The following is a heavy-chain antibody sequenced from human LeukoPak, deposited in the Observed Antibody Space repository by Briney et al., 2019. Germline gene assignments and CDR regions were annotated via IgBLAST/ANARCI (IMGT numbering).Heavy chain of an antibody. Sequence: GGSLRLSCAASGIIFSSYTMSWVRQAPGKGLEWVSTISGGGDSTYYVDSVKGRFTISRDNSKNTLYLQVNSLRAEDTAVYYCAKDSPSAPVTSVWGQGTLVTVSS. CDR2: ISGGGDST. V-gene: IGHV3-23*01. CDR1: GIIFSSYT. J-gene: IGHJ4*02. CDR3: AKDSPSAPVTSV. D-gene: IGHD4-17*01.